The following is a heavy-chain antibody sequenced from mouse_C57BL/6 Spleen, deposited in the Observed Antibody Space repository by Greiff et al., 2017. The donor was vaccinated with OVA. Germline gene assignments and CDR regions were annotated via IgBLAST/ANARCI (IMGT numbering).Heavy chain of an antibody. CDR3: ARRGVVAYYFDY. V-gene: IGHV1-50*01. D-gene: IGHD1-1*01. J-gene: IGHJ2*01. CDR1: GYTFTSYW. Sequence: VQLQQPGAELVKPGASVKLSCKASGYTFTSYWMQWVKQRPGQGLEWIGEIDPSDSYTNYNQKFKGKATLTVDTSSSTAYMQLSSLTSEDSAVYYCARRGVVAYYFDYWGQGTTLTVSS. CDR2: IDPSDSYT.